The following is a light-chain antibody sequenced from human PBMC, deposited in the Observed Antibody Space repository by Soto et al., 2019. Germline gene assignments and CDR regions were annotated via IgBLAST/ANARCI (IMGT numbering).Light chain of an antibody. CDR3: QQYNDWPPIT. CDR1: QSVRNN. CDR2: YAS. J-gene: IGKJ5*01. V-gene: IGKV3-15*01. Sequence: EIIMTQSPATLSVSPGESATLSCRASQSVRNNLAWYQHKPGQAPRLLIYYASTRATGSPARFSGSGSGTEFTLTISSLQSEDFALYYCQQYNDWPPITFGQGTRLEIK.